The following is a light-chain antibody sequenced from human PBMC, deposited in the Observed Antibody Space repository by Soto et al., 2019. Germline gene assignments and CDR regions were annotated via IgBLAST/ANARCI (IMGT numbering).Light chain of an antibody. CDR2: DAS. V-gene: IGKV1-33*01. CDR3: QQYDNLPYT. Sequence: DIQMTQSPSSLSASVGDRVTITCQASQDINNYLNWYQQKPGKAPQLLIYDASNLETGVPSRFSGRGSGADFTFTISSLQPEDIATYYCQQYDNLPYTFGHGTKFEIK. CDR1: QDINNY. J-gene: IGKJ2*01.